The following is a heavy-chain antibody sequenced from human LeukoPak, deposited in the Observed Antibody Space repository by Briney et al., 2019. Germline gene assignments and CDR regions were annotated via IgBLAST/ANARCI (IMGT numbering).Heavy chain of an antibody. CDR1: GGSFSGYY. V-gene: IGHV4-34*01. CDR2: INHSGST. J-gene: IGHJ4*02. Sequence: SETLSLTCAVYGGSFSGYYWSWIRQPPGKGLEWIGEINHSGSTNYNPSLKSRVTISVDTSRNQFSLKLSSVTAADTAVYYCARARYYDFWGGYQTLFDYWGQGTLVTVSS. CDR3: ARARYYDFWGGYQTLFDY. D-gene: IGHD3-3*01.